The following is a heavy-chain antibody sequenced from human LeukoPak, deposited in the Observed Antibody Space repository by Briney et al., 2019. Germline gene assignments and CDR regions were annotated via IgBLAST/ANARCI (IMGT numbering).Heavy chain of an antibody. J-gene: IGHJ4*02. CDR1: GFTFSSYS. CDR2: ISSSSSYI. V-gene: IGHV3-21*01. CDR3: ARAAHSYYDILTGYSVQNYYFDY. D-gene: IGHD3-9*01. Sequence: PGGSLRLSCAASGFTFSSYSMNWVRQAPGKGLEWVSSISSSSSYIYYADSVKGRFTISRDNAKNSLYLQMNSLRAEDTAVYYCARAAHSYYDILTGYSVQNYYFDYWGQGTLVTVSS.